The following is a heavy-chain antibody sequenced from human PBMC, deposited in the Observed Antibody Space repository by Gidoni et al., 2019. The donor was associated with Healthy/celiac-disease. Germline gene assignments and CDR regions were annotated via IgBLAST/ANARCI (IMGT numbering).Heavy chain of an antibody. V-gene: IGHV4-59*08. CDR1: GGSISSYY. CDR3: ARTLGYDFWSGYSNYGMDV. D-gene: IGHD3-3*01. CDR2: IYYSGST. Sequence: QVQLQESGPGLVKPSETLSLTCTVSGGSISSYYWSWIRQPPGKGLEWIGYIYYSGSTNYNPSLKSRVTISVDTSKNQFSLKLSSVTAADTAVYYCARTLGYDFWSGYSNYGMDVWGQGTTVTVSS. J-gene: IGHJ6*02.